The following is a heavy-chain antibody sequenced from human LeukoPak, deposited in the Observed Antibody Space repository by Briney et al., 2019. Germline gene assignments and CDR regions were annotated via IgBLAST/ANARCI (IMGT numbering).Heavy chain of an antibody. D-gene: IGHD6-25*01. CDR2: IKEDGSEK. CDR1: GFTLSDHY. J-gene: IGHJ4*02. V-gene: IGHV3-7*01. CDR3: AKSAADY. Sequence: PGGSLRLSCAASGFTLSDHYMSWIRQAPGKGLEWVANIKEDGSEKYYVDSVKGRFTISRDNTKNSLYLQMNSLRAEDTAVYYCAKSAADYWGQGSLVTVSS.